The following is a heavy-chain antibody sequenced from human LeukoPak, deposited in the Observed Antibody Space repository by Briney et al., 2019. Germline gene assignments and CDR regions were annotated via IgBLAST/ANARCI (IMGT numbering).Heavy chain of an antibody. CDR3: ARHIGPSTSYYYGMDV. CDR2: IYYSGST. V-gene: IGHV4-59*08. D-gene: IGHD1-26*01. Sequence: SETLSLTCTVSGGSISSYYWSRIRQPPGEGLEWIGYIYYSGSTKYNPSLKSRVTISVDTPKNQFFLDLSSVTAADTAVYYCARHIGPSTSYYYGMDVWGQGTTVTVSS. CDR1: GGSISSYY. J-gene: IGHJ6*02.